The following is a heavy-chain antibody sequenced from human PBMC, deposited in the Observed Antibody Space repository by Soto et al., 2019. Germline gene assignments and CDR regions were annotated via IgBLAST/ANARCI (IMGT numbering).Heavy chain of an antibody. CDR1: GYSFTSYW. CDR3: ARPSAAGKYYYGMDV. D-gene: IGHD6-13*01. J-gene: IGHJ6*04. Sequence: PGESLKISCKGSGYSFTSYWIGWVRQMPGKGLEWMGIIYPGDSDTRYSPSFQGQVTISADKSISTAYLQWSSLKASDTAMYYCARPSAAGKYYYGMDVWGKGPTVTVSS. V-gene: IGHV5-51*01. CDR2: IYPGDSDT.